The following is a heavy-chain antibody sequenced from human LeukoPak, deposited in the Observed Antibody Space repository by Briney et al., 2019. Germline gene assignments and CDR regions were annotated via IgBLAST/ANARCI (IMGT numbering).Heavy chain of an antibody. D-gene: IGHD3-22*01. V-gene: IGHV3-23*01. CDR1: GFTFSSYA. CDR2: ISGSGGST. J-gene: IGHJ4*02. CDR3: AKDTPLDYYDSSGYSLD. Sequence: GGSLRLSCAASGFTFSSYAMSWVRQAPGKGLEWVSAISGSGGSTYYADSVKGRFTISRDNSKNTLYLQMNSLRAEDTAVYYCAKDTPLDYYDSSGYSLDWGQGTLVTVSS.